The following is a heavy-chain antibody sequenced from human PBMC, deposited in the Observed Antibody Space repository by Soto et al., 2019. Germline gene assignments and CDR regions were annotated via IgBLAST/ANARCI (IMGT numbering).Heavy chain of an antibody. D-gene: IGHD3-3*01. J-gene: IGHJ6*03. CDR1: GGSLSRYF. Sequence: QVQLQESGPGLVKPSETQSFTCTVSGGSLSRYFWSWIRQPPGKGLEWIGYIYYSGSTNYNPSLKGRVTISVDTSKNQFSLNLRSATAADTAVYYCAREAVKDDFWSGYYSPYYYYYLDVWGKGTTVTVSS. V-gene: IGHV4-59*01. CDR2: IYYSGST. CDR3: AREAVKDDFWSGYYSPYYYYYLDV.